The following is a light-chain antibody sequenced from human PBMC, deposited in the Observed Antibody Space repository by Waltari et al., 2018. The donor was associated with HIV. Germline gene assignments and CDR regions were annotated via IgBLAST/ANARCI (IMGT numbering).Light chain of an antibody. CDR2: GAS. CDR1: QTINNN. V-gene: IGKV3-15*01. J-gene: IGKJ2*01. Sequence: EKVMTQSPATLSVSPGERATLSCRASQTINNNLAWYQQKPGQAPQLLIYGASTRAAGVPARFSVSGSGTEFTLTITSLQSEDLAIYYCQQYNNWPQTFGQGTKVEIK. CDR3: QQYNNWPQT.